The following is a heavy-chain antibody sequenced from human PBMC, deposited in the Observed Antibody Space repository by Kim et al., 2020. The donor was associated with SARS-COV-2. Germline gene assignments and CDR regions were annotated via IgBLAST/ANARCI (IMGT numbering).Heavy chain of an antibody. CDR1: GFTFDDYA. Sequence: GGSLRLSCAASGFTFDDYAMHWVRQAPGKGLEWVSGISWNSGSIGYADSVKGRFTISRDNAKNSLYLQMNSLRAEDTALYYCAKSRSPEYSSGMFNWFDPWGQGTLVTVSS. J-gene: IGHJ5*02. V-gene: IGHV3-9*01. CDR3: AKSRSPEYSSGMFNWFDP. CDR2: ISWNSGSI. D-gene: IGHD6-19*01.